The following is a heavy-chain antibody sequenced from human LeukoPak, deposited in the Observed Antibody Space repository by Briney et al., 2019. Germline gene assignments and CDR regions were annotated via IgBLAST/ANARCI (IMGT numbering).Heavy chain of an antibody. V-gene: IGHV4-59*01. CDR2: IYYSGST. J-gene: IGHJ5*02. Sequence: SETLSLTCTVSGGSISSYYWSWIRQPPGKGLEWIGYIYYSGSTNYNPSLKSRVAISVDTSKNQFSLKLSSVTAADTAVYYCAREVVTMIGGHGLDPWGQGTLVTVSS. D-gene: IGHD3-22*01. CDR1: GGSISSYY. CDR3: AREVVTMIGGHGLDP.